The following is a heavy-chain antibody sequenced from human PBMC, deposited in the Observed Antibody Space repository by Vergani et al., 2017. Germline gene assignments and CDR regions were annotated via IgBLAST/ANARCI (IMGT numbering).Heavy chain of an antibody. J-gene: IGHJ6*03. V-gene: IGHV1-69*06. CDR3: ARATRTGGGYYYDSGETYYYYYMDV. Sequence: QVQLVQSGAEVKKPGASVKVSCKASGGTFSSYTISWVRQAPGQGLEWMGRIIPIFGTANYAQKFQGRVTITADKSTSTAYMELSSLRSEDTAVYYCARATRTGGGYYYDSGETYYYYYMDVWGKGTTVTVSS. D-gene: IGHD3-10*01. CDR2: IIPIFGTA. CDR1: GGTFSSYT.